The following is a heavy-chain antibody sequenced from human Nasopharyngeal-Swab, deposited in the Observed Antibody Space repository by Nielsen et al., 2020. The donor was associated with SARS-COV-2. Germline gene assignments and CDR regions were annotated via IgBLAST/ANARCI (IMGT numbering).Heavy chain of an antibody. CDR2: IWYDGSNK. CDR1: GFTFSSYG. Sequence: GESLKISCAASGFTFSSYGMHWVRQAPGKGLEWVAVIWYDGSNKYYADSVKGRFTISRDNSKNTLYLQMNSLRAEDTAVYYCAKGEWLPSYYFDYWGQGTLVTVSS. V-gene: IGHV3-33*06. D-gene: IGHD6-19*01. CDR3: AKGEWLPSYYFDY. J-gene: IGHJ4*02.